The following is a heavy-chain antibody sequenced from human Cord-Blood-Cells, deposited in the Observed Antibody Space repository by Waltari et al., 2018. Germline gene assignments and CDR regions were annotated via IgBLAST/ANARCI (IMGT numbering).Heavy chain of an antibody. CDR3: ARVCGGDCYDAFDI. CDR1: GYTFTGYY. D-gene: IGHD2-21*01. V-gene: IGHV1-2*04. CDR2: INPNSGGT. Sequence: QVQLVQSGAEVKKPGASVKVSCKASGYTFTGYYMHWVRQAPGQGLEWMGWINPNSGGTNYAKKFQGWVTMTRDTSISTAYMELSRLRSDDTAVYYCARVCGGDCYDAFDIWGQGTMVTVSS. J-gene: IGHJ3*02.